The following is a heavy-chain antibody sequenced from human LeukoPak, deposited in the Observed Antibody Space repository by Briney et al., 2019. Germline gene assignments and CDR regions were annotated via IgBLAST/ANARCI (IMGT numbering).Heavy chain of an antibody. J-gene: IGHJ4*02. CDR2: IQYDGSFK. D-gene: IGHD2-2*02. CDR1: GFTFSFYG. V-gene: IGHV3-30*02. CDR3: AKASDQLLYSKFDF. Sequence: GGSLRLSCATSGFTFSFYGMHWVRQAPGKGLEWVAFIQYDGSFKFYADSVQGRFSISRDNSKNTLFLQMNSLRADDMAVYYCAKASDQLLYSKFDFWGQGTLVTVSP.